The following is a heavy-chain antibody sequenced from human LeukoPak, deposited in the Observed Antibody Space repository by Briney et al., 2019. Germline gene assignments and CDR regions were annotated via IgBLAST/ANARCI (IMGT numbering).Heavy chain of an antibody. CDR1: GDSMIGYY. CDR2: FYFSVIT. D-gene: IGHD6-13*01. Sequence: MPSETLSLTFSVSGDSMIGYYWSWIGQSPGKGLEGTRYFYFSVITKYNHYIQSQLTKSVDKSKNQFPLTQSSVPAADTAVYYCARDGAYSSSWRDAFDIWGQGTMVTVSS. J-gene: IGHJ3*02. V-gene: IGHV4-59*01. CDR3: ARDGAYSSSWRDAFDI.